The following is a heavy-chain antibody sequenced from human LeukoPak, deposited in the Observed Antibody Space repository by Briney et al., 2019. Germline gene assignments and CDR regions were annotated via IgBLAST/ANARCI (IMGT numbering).Heavy chain of an antibody. CDR3: ARPSFFCSSTSCHFDY. J-gene: IGHJ4*02. CDR1: GYTFTGYY. D-gene: IGHD2-2*01. Sequence: ASVKVSCKASGYTFTGYYMHWVRQAPGQGLEWTGWINPNSGGTNYAQKFQGRVTMTRDTSIYTAYMELSRLTSDDTAVYYCARPSFFCSSTSCHFDYWGQGTLVTVSS. CDR2: INPNSGGT. V-gene: IGHV1-2*02.